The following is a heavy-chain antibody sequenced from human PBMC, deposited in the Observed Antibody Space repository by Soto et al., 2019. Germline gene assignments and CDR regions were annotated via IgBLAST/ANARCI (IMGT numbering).Heavy chain of an antibody. CDR2: ISPIFGTA. V-gene: IGHV1-69*06. CDR3: ARGGGYYYDSRY. CDR1: GGTFSSYA. D-gene: IGHD3-22*01. J-gene: IGHJ4*02. Sequence: QVQLVQSGAEVKKPGSSVKVSCKASGGTFSSYAISWVRQAPGQGLEWMGGISPIFGTANYAQKFQGIVTITAHKSTSTAYMERSSLRYEDTTVDYGARGGGYYYDSRYWGQGTLVTVSS.